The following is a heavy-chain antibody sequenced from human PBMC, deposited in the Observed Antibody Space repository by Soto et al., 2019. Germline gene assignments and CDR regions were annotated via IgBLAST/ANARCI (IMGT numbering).Heavy chain of an antibody. J-gene: IGHJ1*01. CDR3: ARDTRQQLADAEYFQQ. Sequence: SVKVSCKASGGTFSSYAISWVRQAPGQGLEWMGGIIPIFGTANYAQKFQGRVTITADESTSTAYMELSSLRSEDTAVYYCARDTRQQLADAEYFQQWGQGTLVTVSS. CDR1: GGTFSSYA. V-gene: IGHV1-69*13. D-gene: IGHD6-13*01. CDR2: IIPIFGTA.